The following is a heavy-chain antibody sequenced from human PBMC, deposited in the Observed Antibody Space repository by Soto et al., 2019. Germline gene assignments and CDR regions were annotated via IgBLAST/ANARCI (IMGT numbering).Heavy chain of an antibody. Sequence: SGPTLVNPTQTLTLTCTFSGFSLSTSGVRVSWIRRPPGKALEWLARIDWDDDKFYSTSLKTRLTVSKDTSKNQVVLTMSNTDPVDTATYYCARMVESGSYYCFDPWGQGALVTVSS. J-gene: IGHJ5*02. CDR1: GFSLSTSGVR. CDR2: IDWDDDK. CDR3: ARMVESGSYYCFDP. D-gene: IGHD1-26*01. V-gene: IGHV2-70*04.